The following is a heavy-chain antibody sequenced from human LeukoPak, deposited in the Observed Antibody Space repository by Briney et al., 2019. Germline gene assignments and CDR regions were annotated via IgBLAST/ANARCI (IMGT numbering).Heavy chain of an antibody. J-gene: IGHJ4*02. Sequence: SETLSLTCTVSGGSISSYYWSWIRQPPGKGLEWIGYIYYSGSTNYNPSLKSRVTISVDTSKNQFSLKLSSVTAADTAVYYCARVGYYDSSGYYPIDYWGQGTLVTVSS. CDR2: IYYSGST. V-gene: IGHV4-59*01. CDR1: GGSISSYY. CDR3: ARVGYYDSSGYYPIDY. D-gene: IGHD3-22*01.